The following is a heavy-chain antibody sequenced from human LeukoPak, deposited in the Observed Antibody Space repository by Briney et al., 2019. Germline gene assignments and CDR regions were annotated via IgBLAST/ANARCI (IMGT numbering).Heavy chain of an antibody. J-gene: IGHJ4*02. CDR2: IKQDGSET. CDR3: ARDRGADRFDY. D-gene: IGHD3-10*01. V-gene: IGHV3-7*01. Sequence: GGSLRLSCAASGFTFSTYWMSWVRQTPGKGLEWVASIKQDGSETYYVDSVKGRFTISRDNGKNSLYLQMNGLRAEDTAVYYCARDRGADRFDYWGQGTLVTVSS. CDR1: GFTFSTYW.